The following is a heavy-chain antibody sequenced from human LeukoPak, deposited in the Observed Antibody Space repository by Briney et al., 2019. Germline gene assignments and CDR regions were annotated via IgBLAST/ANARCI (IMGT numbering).Heavy chain of an antibody. CDR3: ARDCSGGSCYGAFDI. CDR1: GGSVSSSGYY. Sequence: SETLSLTCTVSGGSVSSSGYYWSWIRQPPGKGLEWIGYIYDSGSTYYNPSLKNRITISVDTSENRFSLKLSSVTATDTAVYYCARDCSGGSCYGAFDIWGQGTMVTVSS. V-gene: IGHV4-30-4*01. D-gene: IGHD2-15*01. J-gene: IGHJ3*02. CDR2: IYDSGST.